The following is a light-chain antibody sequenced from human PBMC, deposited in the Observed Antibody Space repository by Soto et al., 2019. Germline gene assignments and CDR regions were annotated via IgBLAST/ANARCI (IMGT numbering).Light chain of an antibody. CDR1: SNDVGGYNY. CDR3: SSYRTNSIRV. CDR2: EVS. J-gene: IGLJ3*02. V-gene: IGLV2-14*01. Sequence: QSALTQPASVSGSPGQSITIYCTGTSNDVGGYNYVSWYQHHPGKAPKLIIYEVSNRHSGVSNRFSGSKSGNTASLTISGLQAEDEADYFCSSYRTNSIRVFGGGTKVTVL.